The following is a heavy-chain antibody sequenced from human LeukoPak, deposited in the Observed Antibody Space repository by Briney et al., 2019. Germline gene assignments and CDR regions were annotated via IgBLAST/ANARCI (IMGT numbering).Heavy chain of an antibody. D-gene: IGHD3-3*01. CDR3: ARVGGNYDFWSGYFPHYYYMDV. CDR2: IYYSGST. CDR1: GGSISSYY. J-gene: IGHJ6*03. V-gene: IGHV4-59*01. Sequence: SETLSLTCTVSGGSISSYYWSWIRQPPGKGLEWIGYIYYSGSTNYNPSLKSRVTISVDTSKNQFSLKLGSVTAADTAVYYCARVGGNYDFWSGYFPHYYYMDVWGKGTTVTVPS.